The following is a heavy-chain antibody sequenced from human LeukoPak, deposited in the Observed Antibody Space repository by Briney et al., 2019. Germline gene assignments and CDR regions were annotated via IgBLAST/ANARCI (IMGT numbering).Heavy chain of an antibody. CDR2: IYYSGST. CDR3: ARGGFDWLSATLFDY. J-gene: IGHJ4*02. D-gene: IGHD3-9*01. Sequence: SQTLSLTCTVSGGSISSGYYYWSWIRQPPGKGLEWIVYIYYSGSTYYNPSLKSRVTISVDTSKNQFSLKLSSVTAADTAVYYCARGGFDWLSATLFDYWGQGTLVTVSS. V-gene: IGHV4-30-4*01. CDR1: GGSISSGYYY.